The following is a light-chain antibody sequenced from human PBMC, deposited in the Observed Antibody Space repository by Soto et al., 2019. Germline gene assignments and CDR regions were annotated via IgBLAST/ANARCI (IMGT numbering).Light chain of an antibody. CDR3: QQHGRSGLT. CDR2: GAS. V-gene: IGKV3-20*01. CDR1: QSVISSY. Sequence: EIVLTQSPGTLYLSPGERATLSCSASQSVISSYLALYQQKPGQAPRLLIHGASRRATGLPDRFSGRGSGPDVSLTISRLEPEDCAVYSFQQHGRSGLTVGGGTKVEIQ. J-gene: IGKJ4*02.